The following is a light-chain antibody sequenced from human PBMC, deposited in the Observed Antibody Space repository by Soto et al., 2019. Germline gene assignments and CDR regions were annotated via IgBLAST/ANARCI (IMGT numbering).Light chain of an antibody. J-gene: IGKJ1*01. Sequence: DVVMTQSPPSLPVTLGQPASISCRSSQSVVYSDGNAYLNWFQQRPGQSPRRLIYTVSNRDSGVPDRFSGGGSGTDFTLKISRVEAEDVGSYSCMQGTYWPPTFGQGTKVEI. CDR1: QSVVYSDGNAY. V-gene: IGKV2-30*01. CDR2: TVS. CDR3: MQGTYWPPT.